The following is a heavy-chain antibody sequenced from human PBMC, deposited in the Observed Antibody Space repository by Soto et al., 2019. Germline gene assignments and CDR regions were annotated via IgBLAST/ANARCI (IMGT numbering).Heavy chain of an antibody. J-gene: IGHJ6*02. CDR1: GFTFDYYA. CDR2: ISWNSGNI. CDR3: ARGLAARRIYFSGIDI. Sequence: GGSLRLSCAASGFTFDYYAMHWVRQAPGKGLEWVSGISWNSGNIVYADSVKGRFTISRDNAKNSLYLQMNSLRAEDTALYYCARGLAARRIYFSGIDIWGQGTTVTVSS. D-gene: IGHD6-6*01. V-gene: IGHV3-9*01.